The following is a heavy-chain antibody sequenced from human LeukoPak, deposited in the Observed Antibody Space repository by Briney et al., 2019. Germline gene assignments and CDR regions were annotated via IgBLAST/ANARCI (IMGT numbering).Heavy chain of an antibody. Sequence: PSETLSLTCTVSGGSISSYYWSWIRQPPGKGLEWIGYIYYSGSTNYNPSLKSRVTISVDTSKNQFSLKLSPVTAADTAVYYCARATTMVRGVILLAFDYWGQGTLVTVSS. CDR1: GGSISSYY. CDR3: ARATTMVRGVILLAFDY. CDR2: IYYSGST. J-gene: IGHJ4*02. D-gene: IGHD3-10*01. V-gene: IGHV4-59*01.